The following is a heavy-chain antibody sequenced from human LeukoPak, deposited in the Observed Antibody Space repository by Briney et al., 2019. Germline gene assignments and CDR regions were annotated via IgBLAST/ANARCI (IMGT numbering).Heavy chain of an antibody. CDR2: ISWNSGSI. CDR3: AKDRYSSGYYYLDY. J-gene: IGHJ4*02. D-gene: IGHD3-22*01. V-gene: IGHV3-9*01. CDR1: GFTFDDYA. Sequence: GRSLRLSCAASGFTFDDYAMHWVRQAPGKGLEWVSGISWNSGSIGYADSVKGRFTISRDNAENSLYLQMNSLRAEDTALYYCAKDRYSSGYYYLDYWGQGTLDTVSS.